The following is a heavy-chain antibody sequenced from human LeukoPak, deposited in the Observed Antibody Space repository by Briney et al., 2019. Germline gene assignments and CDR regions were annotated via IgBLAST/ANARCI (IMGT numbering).Heavy chain of an antibody. J-gene: IGHJ4*02. D-gene: IGHD3-16*01. CDR2: IYYSGST. V-gene: IGHV4-59*01. CDR3: ARGGCSLDY. Sequence: PSETLSLTCTVSGGSISSYYWSWIRQPPGEGLEWIGYIYYSGSTNYNPSLKSGVTISVDTSKNQFSLKLSSVTAADTAVYYCARGGCSLDYWGQGTLVTVSS. CDR1: GGSISSYY.